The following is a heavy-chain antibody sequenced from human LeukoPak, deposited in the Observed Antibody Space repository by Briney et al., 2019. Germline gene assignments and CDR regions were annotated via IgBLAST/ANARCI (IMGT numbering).Heavy chain of an antibody. V-gene: IGHV1-18*01. J-gene: IGHJ4*02. CDR3: ARDFHSSSWYGY. Sequence: ASVKVSCKASGGTFSSYAISWVRQAPGQGLEWMGWISAYNGNTNYAQKLQGRVTMTTDTSTSTAYMELRSLRSDDTAVYYCARDFHSSSWYGYWGQGTLVTVSS. D-gene: IGHD6-13*01. CDR2: ISAYNGNT. CDR1: GGTFSSYA.